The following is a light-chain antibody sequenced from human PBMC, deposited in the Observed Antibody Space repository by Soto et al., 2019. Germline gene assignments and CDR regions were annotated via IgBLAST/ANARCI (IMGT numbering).Light chain of an antibody. CDR2: GAS. J-gene: IGKJ2*01. V-gene: IGKV3-15*01. Sequence: EIVLTQLPASLSVYPGERATLSCRASQGVNSYLAWYQHKPGQAPRLLIYGASTRAADVPARFSGSGSGTDFTLTISSLQSEDSAIYYCQQYHDWYTFGLGTRLETK. CDR3: QQYHDWYT. CDR1: QGVNSY.